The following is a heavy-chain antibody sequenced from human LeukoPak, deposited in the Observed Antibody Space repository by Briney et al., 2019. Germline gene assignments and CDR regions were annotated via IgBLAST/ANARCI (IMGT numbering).Heavy chain of an antibody. J-gene: IGHJ5*02. V-gene: IGHV4-61*02. Sequence: PSETLSLTCTVSGGSISTGTYYWSWIRQPAGKGLEWIVRIYTSGSTNYNPSLKSRVTISLDPSKNQFSLKLSSATAADTAVYYCARDGSGWLNWFNPWGQGTLVTVSS. CDR1: GGSISTGTYY. CDR3: ARDGSGWLNWFNP. D-gene: IGHD6-19*01. CDR2: IYTSGST.